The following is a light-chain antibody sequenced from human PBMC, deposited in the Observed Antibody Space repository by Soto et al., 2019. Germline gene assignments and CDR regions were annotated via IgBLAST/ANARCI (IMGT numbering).Light chain of an antibody. V-gene: IGKV1-5*03. CDR2: KAS. CDR1: QSISSW. CDR3: QHKWT. J-gene: IGKJ1*01. Sequence: DIQMTQSPSTLSASVGDRVTITCRASQSISSWLAWYQQKPGKAPKLLIYKASSLESGVPSRFSGSGSGTEFTLPISSLQHDDFATYYCQHKWTFGQGTQVEIK.